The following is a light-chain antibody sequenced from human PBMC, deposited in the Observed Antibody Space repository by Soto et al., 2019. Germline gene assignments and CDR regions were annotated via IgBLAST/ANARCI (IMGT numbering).Light chain of an antibody. J-gene: IGKJ5*01. CDR1: QGISSY. CDR3: QQLNTLPVT. Sequence: DIQLTQSPSFLSASVGDRVTITCRASQGISSYLAWYQQTPGKAPKLLIYASSTLQSGVPSRFSGSGSGTEFTLTFSSLQPEDFATYYCQQLNTLPVTFGQGTRLDI. V-gene: IGKV1-9*01. CDR2: ASS.